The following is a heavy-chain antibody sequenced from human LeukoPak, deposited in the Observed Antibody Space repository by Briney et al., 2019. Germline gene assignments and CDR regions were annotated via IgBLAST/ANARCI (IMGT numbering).Heavy chain of an antibody. CDR3: ARERQASYGYSYGFYFDY. J-gene: IGHJ4*02. CDR1: GYTFTGYY. D-gene: IGHD5-18*01. Sequence: ASVKVSCKASGYTFTGYYMHWVRQAPGQGLEWMGWINPNSGGTNYAQKFQGRVTMTRDTSISTAYMELSRLRSDDTAVYYCARERQASYGYSYGFYFDYWGQGTLVTVSS. V-gene: IGHV1-2*02. CDR2: INPNSGGT.